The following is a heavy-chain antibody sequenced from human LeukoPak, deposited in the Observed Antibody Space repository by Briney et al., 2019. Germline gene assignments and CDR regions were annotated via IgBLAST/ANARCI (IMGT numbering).Heavy chain of an antibody. D-gene: IGHD3-3*01. CDR1: GITFSSYG. CDR2: IWYDGSNK. CDR3: ASGPSIFGVSRYSPNFDY. J-gene: IGHJ4*02. Sequence: GGSLRLSCAASGITFSSYGMHWVRQAPGKGLEWVAVIWYDGSNKYYGDSVKGRFTISRDNSKNTLYLQMNSLRAEDTAVYYCASGPSIFGVSRYSPNFDYWGQGTLVTVSS. V-gene: IGHV3-33*01.